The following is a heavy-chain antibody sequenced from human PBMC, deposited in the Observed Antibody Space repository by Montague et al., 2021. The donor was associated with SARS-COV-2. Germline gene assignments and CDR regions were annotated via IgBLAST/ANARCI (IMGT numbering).Heavy chain of an antibody. Sequence: SETLSLTCAISGGSASGDYWAWIRQPPGKGLEWIGYMYYTGTSNYNPSLKSRVSMSMDTSKNHFSLNLTSVAAADTGVYYCARGLGYTSLFRFFDYWGHGAQVTVSS. V-gene: IGHV4-59*02. D-gene: IGHD2-2*02. CDR3: ARGLGYTSLFRFFDY. CDR2: MYYTGTS. J-gene: IGHJ4*01. CDR1: GGSASGDY.